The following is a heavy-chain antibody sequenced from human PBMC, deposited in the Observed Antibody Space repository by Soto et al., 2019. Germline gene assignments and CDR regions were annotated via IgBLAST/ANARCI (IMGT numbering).Heavy chain of an antibody. Sequence: QVQLVESGGGVVQPGRSLRLSCAASGFTFSSYAMHWVRQAPGKGLEWVAVISYDGGNKYYADSVKGRFTISRDNSKNTLYLQMNSLRAEDTAVYYCARGTVTTCPPDYWGQGTLVTVSS. CDR2: ISYDGGNK. V-gene: IGHV3-30-3*01. J-gene: IGHJ4*02. CDR1: GFTFSSYA. D-gene: IGHD4-17*01. CDR3: ARGTVTTCPPDY.